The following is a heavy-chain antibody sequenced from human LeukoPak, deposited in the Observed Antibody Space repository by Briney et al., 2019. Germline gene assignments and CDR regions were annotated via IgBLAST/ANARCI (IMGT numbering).Heavy chain of an antibody. J-gene: IGHJ4*02. CDR3: ARESSGSPYPADY. CDR1: GFTFSSYS. CDR2: ISSSSSYI. Sequence: GGSLRLSCAASGFTFSSYSMNWVRQAPGKGLEWVSSISSSSSYIYYADSVKGRFTISRDNAKNSLYLQMNSLRAEDTAVYYCARESSGSPYPADYWGQGTLVTVSS. D-gene: IGHD3-10*01. V-gene: IGHV3-21*01.